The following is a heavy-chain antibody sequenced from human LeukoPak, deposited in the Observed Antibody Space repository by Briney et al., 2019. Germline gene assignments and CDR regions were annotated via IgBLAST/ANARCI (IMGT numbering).Heavy chain of an antibody. CDR1: GXSFTTYW. V-gene: IGHV5-10-1*01. D-gene: IGHD2-15*01. CDR2: IDPSNSYT. CDR3: ARGYCTGGSCLDDY. Sequence: GESLKISCKGSGXSFTTYWISWVRQMPGKGLEWMGRIDPSNSYTNYSPSFQGHVTISTDESISTAYLQWSSLKASDTATYYCARGYCTGGSCLDDYWGQGTLVTVSS. J-gene: IGHJ4*02.